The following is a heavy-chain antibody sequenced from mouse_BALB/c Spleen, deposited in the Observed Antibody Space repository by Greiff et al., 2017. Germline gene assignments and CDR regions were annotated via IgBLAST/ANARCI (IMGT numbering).Heavy chain of an antibody. CDR3: TRSGGTNFDY. J-gene: IGHJ2*01. Sequence: VQLQQSGTVLARPGASVKMSCKASGYSFTSYWMHWVKQRPGQGLEWIGATYPGNSDTSYNQKFKGKAKLTAVTSASTAYMELSSLTNEDSAVYYCTRSGGTNFDYWGQGTTLTVSS. D-gene: IGHD2-14*01. CDR2: TYPGNSDT. V-gene: IGHV1-5*01. CDR1: GYSFTSYW.